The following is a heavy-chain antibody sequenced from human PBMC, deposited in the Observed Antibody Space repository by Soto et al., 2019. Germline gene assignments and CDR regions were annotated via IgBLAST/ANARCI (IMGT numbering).Heavy chain of an antibody. CDR3: VKEDGVVLDGIHFRWVDS. CDR2: LGGSGADT. Sequence: EVQLLESGGNLVQPRGSLRLSCAASGFTFSDYLMSWVRRAPGKGLEWVSGLGGSGADTYYIASVKGRFSVSRDNSKSTLYLQMNSLRAEDTAVYYCVKEDGVVLDGIHFRWVDSWGQGALVTVSS. J-gene: IGHJ5*01. V-gene: IGHV3-23*01. CDR1: GFTFSDYL. D-gene: IGHD3-3*01.